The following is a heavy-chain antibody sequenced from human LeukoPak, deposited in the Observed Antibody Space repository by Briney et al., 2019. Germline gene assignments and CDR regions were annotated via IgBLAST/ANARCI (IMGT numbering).Heavy chain of an antibody. CDR2: ISTTSIII. J-gene: IGHJ4*02. V-gene: IGHV3-11*01. CDR3: ATETNGRHYDY. CDR1: GFTFSDYY. D-gene: IGHD1-14*01. Sequence: GGSLRLSCAASGFTFSDYYMNWIRQAPGKGLEWVTYISTTSIIISYADSVKGRFTISRDNANNFLYLQMNSLRAEDTAVYYCATETNGRHYDYWGQGTLLTVSS.